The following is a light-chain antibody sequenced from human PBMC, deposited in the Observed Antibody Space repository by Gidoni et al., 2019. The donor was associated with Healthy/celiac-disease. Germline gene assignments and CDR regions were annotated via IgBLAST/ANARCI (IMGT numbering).Light chain of an antibody. J-gene: IGKJ2*01. Sequence: IGRSQSPLSLLATPGEPASISCMSSQSLLHRNGYNYLDWYLQKPGQSPQLLIYLGSDRASGVPDRFSGSGSGTDFTMKISRVEAEDVGLYYCMQALQTPYTFGQGTKVEIK. CDR2: LGS. V-gene: IGKV2-28*01. CDR3: MQALQTPYT. CDR1: QSLLHRNGYNY.